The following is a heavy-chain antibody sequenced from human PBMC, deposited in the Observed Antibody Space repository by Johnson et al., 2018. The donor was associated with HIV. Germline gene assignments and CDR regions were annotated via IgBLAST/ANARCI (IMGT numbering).Heavy chain of an antibody. CDR2: INWNGGST. D-gene: IGHD6-13*01. Sequence: VQLVESGGGLVQPGGSLRLSCAAPGFTFDDYGMNWVRQVPGQGLEWVSGINWNGGSTSYADSVKGRFTISRDNAKNSLYLQMNSLRAEDTAVYYCAKGGGSSWSDAFDIWGQGTMVTVSS. CDR1: GFTFDDYG. V-gene: IGHV3-20*04. J-gene: IGHJ3*02. CDR3: AKGGGSSWSDAFDI.